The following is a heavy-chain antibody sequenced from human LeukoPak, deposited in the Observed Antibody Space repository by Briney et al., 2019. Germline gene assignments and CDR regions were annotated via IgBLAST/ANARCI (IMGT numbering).Heavy chain of an antibody. CDR3: ARADRVGYCSSTSCYPHDAFDI. J-gene: IGHJ3*02. CDR2: INPNSGGT. D-gene: IGHD2-2*01. V-gene: IGHV1-2*02. CDR1: GYTFTGYY. Sequence: GASVKVSCKASGYTFTGYYMHWVRQASGQGLEWMGWINPNSGGTNYAQKFQGRVTMTRDTSISTAYMELSRLRSDDTAVYYCARADRVGYCSSTSCYPHDAFDIWGQGKMVTVSS.